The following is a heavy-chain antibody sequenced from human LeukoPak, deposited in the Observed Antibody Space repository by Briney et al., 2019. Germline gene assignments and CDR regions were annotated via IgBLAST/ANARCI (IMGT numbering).Heavy chain of an antibody. CDR1: GASISSGSW. V-gene: IGHV4-4*02. Sequence: PSGTLSLTCAVSGASISSGSWWSWVRQPPGKGLEWIGDIFHSGITNYNPSLKSRVTISIDKSKNQFSLKLTSVIAADTAVYYCASPSGASTWWGQGSLVTVSS. D-gene: IGHD2-15*01. CDR3: ASPSGASTW. CDR2: IFHSGIT. J-gene: IGHJ4*02.